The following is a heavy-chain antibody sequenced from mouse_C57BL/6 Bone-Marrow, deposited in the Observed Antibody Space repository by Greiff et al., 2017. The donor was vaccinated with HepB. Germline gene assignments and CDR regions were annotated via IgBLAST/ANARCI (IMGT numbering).Heavy chain of an antibody. D-gene: IGHD3-2*02. Sequence: QVQLKQSGAELVRPGSSVKLSCKASGYTFTSYWMHWVKQRPIQGLEWIGNIDPSDSETHYNQKFKDKATLTVDKSSSTAYMQLSSLTSEDSAVYYCARLAKDSSGYWGQGTTLTVSS. J-gene: IGHJ2*01. CDR2: IDPSDSET. CDR1: GYTFTSYW. CDR3: ARLAKDSSGY. V-gene: IGHV1-52*01.